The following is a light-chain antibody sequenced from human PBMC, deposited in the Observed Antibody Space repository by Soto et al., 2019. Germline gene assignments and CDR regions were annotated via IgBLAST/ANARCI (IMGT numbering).Light chain of an antibody. V-gene: IGKV1-39*01. Sequence: IQMTQSPSSLSASVGDRITITCRASQSISNHLNWYQQKPGKAPKLLIYAASNLQSGVPSRFSGSGSETDFTLTISGLQPEDVATYFCQQSYGSTYTFGQGTKVDIK. J-gene: IGKJ1*01. CDR1: QSISNH. CDR3: QQSYGSTYT. CDR2: AAS.